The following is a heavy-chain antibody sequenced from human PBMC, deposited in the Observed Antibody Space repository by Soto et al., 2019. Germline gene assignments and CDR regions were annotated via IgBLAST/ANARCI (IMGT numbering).Heavy chain of an antibody. J-gene: IGHJ4*02. CDR3: TRPSVGGRQGY. D-gene: IGHD1-26*01. V-gene: IGHV3-73*02. Sequence: EVQLVESGGGLVQPGGSLKLSCAASGFTFSGSAMHWVRQASGKGLEWVGRIRSKANSYATAYAASVKGRFTIYRDDSKNTAYLQMNSLKTEDTAVYYCTRPSVGGRQGYWGQGTLVTVSS. CDR2: IRSKANSYAT. CDR1: GFTFSGSA.